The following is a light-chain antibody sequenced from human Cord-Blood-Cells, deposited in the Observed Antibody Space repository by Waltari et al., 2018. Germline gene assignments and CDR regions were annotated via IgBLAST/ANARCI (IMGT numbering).Light chain of an antibody. Sequence: DIQMTQSPSSLSASVGDRVTITCRASQSISSYLNWYPQKPGKAPKPLIYAASSLQSGVPSRFSGSGSGTDFTLTISSLQPEDFATYYCQQSYSTPPYTFGQGTKLEIK. V-gene: IGKV1-39*01. CDR3: QQSYSTPPYT. CDR1: QSISSY. CDR2: AAS. J-gene: IGKJ2*01.